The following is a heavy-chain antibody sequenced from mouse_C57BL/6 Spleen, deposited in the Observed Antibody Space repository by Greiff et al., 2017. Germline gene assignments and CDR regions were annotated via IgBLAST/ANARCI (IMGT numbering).Heavy chain of an antibody. V-gene: IGHV1-4*01. CDR1: GYTFTSYT. J-gene: IGHJ2*01. D-gene: IGHD2-3*01. CDR3: ARLIYDGYLDY. Sequence: VQLQQSGAELARPGASVKMSCKASGYTFTSYTMHWVKQRPGQGLEWIGYINPSSGYTKYNQKFKDKATLTADKSSSTAYMQLSSLTSEDSAVYYCARLIYDGYLDYWGQGTTLTVSS. CDR2: INPSSGYT.